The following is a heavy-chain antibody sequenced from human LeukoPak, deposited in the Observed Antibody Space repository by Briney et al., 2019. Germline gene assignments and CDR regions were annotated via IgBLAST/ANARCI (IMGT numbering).Heavy chain of an antibody. CDR2: ISSSGSTI. J-gene: IGHJ4*02. Sequence: PGGSLRLSCAASGFTFSDYYMGWIRQAPGKGLEWVSYISSSGSTIYYADSVKGRFTISRDNAKNSLYLQMNSLRAEDTAVYYCASYYYGSGSYYVREPYFDYWGQGTLVTVSS. D-gene: IGHD3-10*01. V-gene: IGHV3-11*01. CDR3: ASYYYGSGSYYVREPYFDY. CDR1: GFTFSDYY.